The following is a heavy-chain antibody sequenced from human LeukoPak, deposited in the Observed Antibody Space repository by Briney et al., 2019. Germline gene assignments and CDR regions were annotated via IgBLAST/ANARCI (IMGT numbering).Heavy chain of an antibody. V-gene: IGHV3-23*01. CDR2: ISGSGGST. CDR1: GFTFSSYA. J-gene: IGHJ4*02. D-gene: IGHD3-22*01. Sequence: PGGSLRLSCAASGFTFSSYAMSWVRQAPGKGLEWVSAISGSGGSTYYADSVKGRFTISRDNSKNTLYLQMNSLRAEDTAVYYCATAVGAMIAPRWGLWGQGTLVTVSS. CDR3: ATAVGAMIAPRWGL.